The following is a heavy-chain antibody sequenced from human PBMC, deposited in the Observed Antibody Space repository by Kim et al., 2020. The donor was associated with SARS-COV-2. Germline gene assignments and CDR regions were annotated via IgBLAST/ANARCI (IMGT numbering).Heavy chain of an antibody. D-gene: IGHD3-16*01. CDR2: IWNDGRKD. CDR3: ARDWGYTSAFSFNGVPFEN. J-gene: IGHJ4*02. CDR1: GFNFRTYG. Sequence: GGSLRLSCIASGFNFRTYGMHWVRQAPGKGLEWVALIWNDGRKDGYLDSVKGRFTISKDFSKNTLYLQMNGLRVEDTAIYYCARDWGYTSAFSFNGVPFENWGQGTLVTVSS. V-gene: IGHV3-33*01.